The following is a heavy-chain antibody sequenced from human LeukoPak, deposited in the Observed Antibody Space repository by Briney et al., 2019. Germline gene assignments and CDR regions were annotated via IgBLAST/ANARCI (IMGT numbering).Heavy chain of an antibody. D-gene: IGHD6-19*01. CDR1: GYSFTSYW. CDR3: ARPLDAVAGTSSDY. CDR2: IYPGDSDT. J-gene: IGHJ4*02. V-gene: IGHV5-51*01. Sequence: LGESLKISCTGSGYSFTSYWIGCVRQMPGKGLEWMGIIYPGDSDTRYSPSFQGQVTISADRTISTTYLQWSSLKASDTAMYYCARPLDAVAGTSSDYWGQGTLVTVSS.